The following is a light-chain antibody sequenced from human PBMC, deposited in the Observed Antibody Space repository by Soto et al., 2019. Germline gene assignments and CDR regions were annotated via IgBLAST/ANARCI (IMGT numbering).Light chain of an antibody. CDR1: SSDVGSYNL. V-gene: IGLV2-23*02. Sequence: QSALTQPASVSGSPGQSITISCTGTSSDVGSYNLVSWYQQHPGKAPKLIIYDVTKRPSGLSNRFSGSKSGNTASLTISGLQAEDEADYSCCSYADSATWVFGGGTKLTV. CDR3: CSYADSATWV. J-gene: IGLJ3*02. CDR2: DVT.